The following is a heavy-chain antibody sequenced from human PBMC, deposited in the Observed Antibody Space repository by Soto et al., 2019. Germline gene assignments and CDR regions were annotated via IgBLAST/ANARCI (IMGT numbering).Heavy chain of an antibody. CDR1: GFTFSSYG. D-gene: IGHD1-26*01. Sequence: QVQLVESGGGVVQPGRSLRLSCAASGFTFSSYGIHWVRQAPGKGLEWVAVIWYVGSNKYYADSVKGRFTISRDNSKNPLYLQMNSLRAEDTDVHFWARGGWDPHLQFDYWGQGTLVTPSS. J-gene: IGHJ4*02. CDR3: ARGGWDPHLQFDY. V-gene: IGHV3-33*01. CDR2: IWYVGSNK.